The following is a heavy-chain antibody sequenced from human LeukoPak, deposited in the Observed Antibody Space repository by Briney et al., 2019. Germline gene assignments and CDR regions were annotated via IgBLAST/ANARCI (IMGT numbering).Heavy chain of an antibody. CDR3: AKDQDTAMITPPTADY. D-gene: IGHD5-18*01. Sequence: GGSLRLSCAASRFTFSNYVMHWVRQAPGKGLEWVAVISYVGTNKYYADSVKGRFTISRDNSKNTLYLQMNSLRAEDTAVYYCAKDQDTAMITPPTADYWGQGILVTVSS. J-gene: IGHJ4*02. V-gene: IGHV3-30*18. CDR2: ISYVGTNK. CDR1: RFTFSNYV.